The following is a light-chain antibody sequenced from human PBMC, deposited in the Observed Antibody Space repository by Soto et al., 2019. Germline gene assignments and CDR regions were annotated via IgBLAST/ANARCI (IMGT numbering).Light chain of an antibody. CDR1: QSISVN. CDR2: GGS. J-gene: IGKJ2*01. CDR3: HQYAISSPT. V-gene: IGKV1-5*01. Sequence: DIQMTQSPSTLSASVGDRVTITCRASQSISVNLAWHQQRPREAPKLLIYGGSSLGSGVPSRVSGSGSGTEFTLTSSSLQPTDFATYYCHQYAISSPTFGQGTKLEI.